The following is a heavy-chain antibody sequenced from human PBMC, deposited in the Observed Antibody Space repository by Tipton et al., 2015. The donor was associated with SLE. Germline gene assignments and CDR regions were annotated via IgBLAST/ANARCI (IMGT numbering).Heavy chain of an antibody. CDR3: AKGYDSSGYSRFDY. V-gene: IGHV3-43D*04. CDR1: GFTFDDYA. J-gene: IGHJ4*02. D-gene: IGHD3-22*01. CDR2: ISWDGGST. Sequence: GSLRLSCAASGFTFDDYAMHWVRQAPGKGLEWVSLISWDGGSTYYADSVKGRFTISRDNSKNSLYLQMNSLRAEDTASYYCAKGYDSSGYSRFDYWGQGTLVTVSS.